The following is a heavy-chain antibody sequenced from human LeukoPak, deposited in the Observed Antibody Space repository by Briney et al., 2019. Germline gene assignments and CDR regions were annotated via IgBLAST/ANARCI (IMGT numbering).Heavy chain of an antibody. V-gene: IGHV3-53*01. CDR1: GFTVSSNY. J-gene: IGHJ4*02. D-gene: IGHD2-21*02. CDR2: IYSGGST. Sequence: PGGSLRLSCAASGFTVSSNYISWVRQAPGKGLEWVSVIYSGGSTYYADSVKGRFTISRDNSKNALYLQMNSLRVEDTAVYYCARGEVVTLGTYYFDYWGQGTLVTVSS. CDR3: ARGEVVTLGTYYFDY.